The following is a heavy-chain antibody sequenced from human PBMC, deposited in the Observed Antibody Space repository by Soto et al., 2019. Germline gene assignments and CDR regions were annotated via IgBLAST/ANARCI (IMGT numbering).Heavy chain of an antibody. CDR1: GFTFSSYA. CDR3: AKGRDSSGWSLYFDY. J-gene: IGHJ4*02. V-gene: IGHV3-23*01. D-gene: IGHD6-19*01. CDR2: ISGSGGST. Sequence: PGGSLILSCAASGFTFSSYAMSWVRHAPGKGLEWVSAISGSGGSTYYADSVKGRFTISRDNSKNTLYLQMNSLRAEDTAVYYCAKGRDSSGWSLYFDYWGQGTLVTVSS.